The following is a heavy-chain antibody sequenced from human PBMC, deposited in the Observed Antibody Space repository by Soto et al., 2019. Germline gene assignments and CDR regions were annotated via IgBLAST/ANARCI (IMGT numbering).Heavy chain of an antibody. V-gene: IGHV3-23*01. Sequence: EVQLLESGGGLVQPGGSLRLSCAASGFTFSSYAMSWGLQAPGKGLEWVSAISGSGGSTYYADSVKGRFTISRDNSKNTLYLKMNSLRAEDTAVYYCAKPRGSYGWAFAIWGQGTMVTVSS. J-gene: IGHJ3*02. D-gene: IGHD4-17*01. CDR3: AKPRGSYGWAFAI. CDR1: GFTFSSYA. CDR2: ISGSGGST.